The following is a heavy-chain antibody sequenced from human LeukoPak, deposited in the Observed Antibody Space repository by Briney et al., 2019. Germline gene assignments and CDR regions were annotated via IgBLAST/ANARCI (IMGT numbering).Heavy chain of an antibody. J-gene: IGHJ4*02. CDR3: ARGRGDSSSWYFDY. D-gene: IGHD6-13*01. CDR2: ISYDGSNK. V-gene: IGHV3-30*03. CDR1: GFTFSSYG. Sequence: GRSLRLSCAASGFTFSSYGMHWVRQAPGKGLEWVAVISYDGSNKYYADSVKGRFTISRDNSKNTLYLQMNSLRAEDTAVYYCARGRGDSSSWYFDYWGQGTLVTVSS.